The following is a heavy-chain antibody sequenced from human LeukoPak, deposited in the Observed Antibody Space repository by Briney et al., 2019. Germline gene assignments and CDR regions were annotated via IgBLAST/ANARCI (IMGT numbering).Heavy chain of an antibody. CDR3: AKDMWRFGELDYDY. CDR1: GFTFNFYS. CDR2: ISSNSTYI. D-gene: IGHD3-10*01. J-gene: IGHJ4*02. V-gene: IGHV3-21*04. Sequence: GGSLRLSCAASGFTFNFYSMNWVRQAPGKGLEWVSSISSNSTYIYYPDSLKGRFTISRDNSKNSLYLQMNSLRTEDTALYYCAKDMWRFGELDYDYWGQGTLVTVSS.